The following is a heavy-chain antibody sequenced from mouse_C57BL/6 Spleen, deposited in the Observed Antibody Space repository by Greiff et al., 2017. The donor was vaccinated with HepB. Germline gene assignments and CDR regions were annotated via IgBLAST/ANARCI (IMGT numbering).Heavy chain of an antibody. D-gene: IGHD1-1*01. V-gene: IGHV1-54*01. Sequence: VKLQESGAELVRPGTSVKVSCKASGYAFTNYLIEWVKQRPGQGLEWIGVINPGSGGTNYNEKFKGKATLTADKSSSTAYMQLSSLTSEDSAVYFCARYGVLRFYAMDYWGQGTSVTVSS. J-gene: IGHJ4*01. CDR2: INPGSGGT. CDR1: GYAFTNYL. CDR3: ARYGVLRFYAMDY.